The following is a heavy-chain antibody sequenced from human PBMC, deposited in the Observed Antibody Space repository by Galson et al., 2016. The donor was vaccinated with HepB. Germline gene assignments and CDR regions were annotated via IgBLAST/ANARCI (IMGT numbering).Heavy chain of an antibody. CDR2: IKEDGSEI. V-gene: IGHV3-7*01. CDR1: GFTFSSYW. J-gene: IGHJ1*01. D-gene: IGHD6-13*01. CDR3: VTERRTSSWCF. Sequence: SLRLSCAASGFTFSSYWMTWVRQAPGKGPEWVAHIKEDGSEIYYVESVKGRFTISRDNAKNSLYLQMNSLRAEDTAVYSCVTERRTSSWCFWGQGTLVAGSS.